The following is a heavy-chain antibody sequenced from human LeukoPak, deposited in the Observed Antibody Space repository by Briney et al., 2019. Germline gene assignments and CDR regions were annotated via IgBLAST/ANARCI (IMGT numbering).Heavy chain of an antibody. D-gene: IGHD4-17*01. J-gene: IGHJ4*02. CDR3: ARGTVTTLFDY. Sequence: KTSETLSLTCFVTGGSISYYYWSWICQPAGKGLEWIGRLYTSGSTDYNPSLKSRVTMSVDTSKNQFSLKLRSVTAADTAVYYCARGTVTTLFDYWGQGTLVTVSS. V-gene: IGHV4-4*07. CDR2: LYTSGST. CDR1: GGSISYYY.